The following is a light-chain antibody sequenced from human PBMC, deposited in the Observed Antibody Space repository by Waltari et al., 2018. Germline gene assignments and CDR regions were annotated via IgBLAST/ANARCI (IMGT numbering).Light chain of an antibody. CDR1: QSISSY. J-gene: IGKJ1*01. CDR3: QQSYSTLTWT. V-gene: IGKV1-39*01. Sequence: DIQMTQSPSSLSASVGARVPITCRASQSISSYLNWYQQKPGKAPKLLIYAASSLQSGVPSRFSGSGSGTDFTLTISSLQPEDFATYYCQQSYSTLTWTFGQGTKVEIK. CDR2: AAS.